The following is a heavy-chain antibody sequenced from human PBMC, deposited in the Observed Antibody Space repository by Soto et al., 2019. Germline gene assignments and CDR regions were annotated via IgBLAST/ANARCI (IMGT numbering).Heavy chain of an antibody. J-gene: IGHJ6*01. CDR3: AXXXXXXXXXXXXXXXXYXXYXGXDV. CDR1: GGTFSSYA. CDR2: IIPIFGTA. Sequence: XVSCKASGGTFSSYAISWVRQAPGQGLERMGGIIPIFGTANYAQKFQGRVTITADESTSTAYMELSSLRSEDTAVYYCAXXXXXXXXXXXXXXXXYXXYXGXDVXXXGTTVTVSS. V-gene: IGHV1-69*01.